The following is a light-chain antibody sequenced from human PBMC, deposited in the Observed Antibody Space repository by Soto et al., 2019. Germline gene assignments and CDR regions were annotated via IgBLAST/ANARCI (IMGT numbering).Light chain of an antibody. V-gene: IGKV1-17*01. J-gene: IGKJ1*01. Sequence: DLQMTQSPSSLSASVGDRVTIACRASQDIRKDLGWYQQKPGKAPKRLIYAASILHNGVPARFSGSGSGTEFTLTISSLQPEDFATYYCLQHNNYPRTFGQGTKVEIK. CDR2: AAS. CDR1: QDIRKD. CDR3: LQHNNYPRT.